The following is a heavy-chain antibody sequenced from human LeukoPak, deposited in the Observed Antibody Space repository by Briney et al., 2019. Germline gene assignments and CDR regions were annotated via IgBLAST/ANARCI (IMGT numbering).Heavy chain of an antibody. CDR1: GGTFSSYA. J-gene: IGHJ4*02. Sequence: GASVKVSCKASGGTFSSYAISWVRQAPGQGLEWMGRIIPIFGIANYAQKFQGRVTITADKSTSTAYMELSSLRSEDTAVYYCASRRGDKEEEWELQTDYWGQGTLVTVSS. CDR3: ASRRGDKEEEWELQTDY. V-gene: IGHV1-69*04. CDR2: IIPIFGIA. D-gene: IGHD1-26*01.